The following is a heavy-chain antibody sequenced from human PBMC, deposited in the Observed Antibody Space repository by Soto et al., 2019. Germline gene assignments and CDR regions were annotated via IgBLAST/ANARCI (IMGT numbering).Heavy chain of an antibody. V-gene: IGHV4-4*02. J-gene: IGHJ3*02. D-gene: IGHD1-1*01. CDR2: ISYSGTT. CDR1: GVSFSSSNW. CDR3: ARSASPVTPWMEREEAFDI. Sequence: QVHLQESGPGLVKLSGTLSLSCDVSGVSFSSSNWWTWVRQPPGRGLEWIGQISYSGTTVYNSSLESPLTISVDRSQNVFSLMLNSVTAADTAIYFCARSASPVTPWMEREEAFDIWGQGTMVTVSP.